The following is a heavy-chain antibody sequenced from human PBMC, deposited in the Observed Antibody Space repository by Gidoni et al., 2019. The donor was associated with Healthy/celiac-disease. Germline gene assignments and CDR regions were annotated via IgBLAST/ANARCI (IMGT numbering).Heavy chain of an antibody. J-gene: IGHJ4*02. CDR3: ARDSLSSGWFPDY. CDR1: GFPFSSYG. CDR2: IAYDGSNK. D-gene: IGHD6-19*01. Sequence: QVQLVESGGGVVQPGRSLRLSCAASGFPFSSYGMHWVRQAPGKGLEWVAVIAYDGSNKYYADSVKGRFTISRDNSKNTLYLQMNSLRAEDTAVYYCARDSLSSGWFPDYWGQGTLVTVSS. V-gene: IGHV3-30*03.